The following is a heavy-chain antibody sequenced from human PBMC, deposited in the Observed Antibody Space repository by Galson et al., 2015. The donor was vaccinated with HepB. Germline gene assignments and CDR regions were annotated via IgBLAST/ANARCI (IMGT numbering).Heavy chain of an antibody. V-gene: IGHV1-2*04. Sequence: SVKVSCKASGYTFTGYSMHWVRQAPGQGLEWMGWINPNSGGTNYAQKFQGWVTITRDTSISTAYMEMSRLRSDDTAVYYCARDGGDIVVVPAARPRYGMDVWGQGTTVTVSS. CDR3: ARDGGDIVVVPAARPRYGMDV. D-gene: IGHD2-2*01. J-gene: IGHJ6*02. CDR2: INPNSGGT. CDR1: GYTFTGYS.